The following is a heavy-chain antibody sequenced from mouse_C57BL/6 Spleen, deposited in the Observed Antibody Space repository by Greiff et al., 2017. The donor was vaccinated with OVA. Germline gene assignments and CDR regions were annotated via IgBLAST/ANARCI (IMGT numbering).Heavy chain of an antibody. CDR2: IHPNSGST. CDR1: GYTFTSYW. CDR3: AREDGSSYGDY. J-gene: IGHJ2*01. Sequence: QVQLQQPGAELVKPGASVTLSCKASGYTFTSYWMHWVKQRPGQGLEWIGMIHPNSGSTNYNEKFKSKATLTVDKSSSTAYMQLSSLTSEDSAVYYCAREDGSSYGDYWGQGTTLTVSS. V-gene: IGHV1-64*01. D-gene: IGHD1-1*01.